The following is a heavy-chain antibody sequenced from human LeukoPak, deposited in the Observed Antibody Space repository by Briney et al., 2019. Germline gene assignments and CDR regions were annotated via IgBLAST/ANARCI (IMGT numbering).Heavy chain of an antibody. D-gene: IGHD2-21*01. Sequence: GESLQISCKGSGYSFPTYWIGWVRQMPGKGLEWMGIIYPGDSDSRYSPSFQGQVTMSADKSISTAYLQWSSLKASDTAMYYCASLRSYSDAFDIWGQGTMATVSS. V-gene: IGHV5-51*01. J-gene: IGHJ3*02. CDR2: IYPGDSDS. CDR1: GYSFPTYW. CDR3: ASLRSYSDAFDI.